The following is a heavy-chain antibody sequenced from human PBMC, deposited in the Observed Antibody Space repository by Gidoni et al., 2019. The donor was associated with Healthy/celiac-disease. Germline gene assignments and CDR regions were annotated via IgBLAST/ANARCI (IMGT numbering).Heavy chain of an antibody. Sequence: QVQLVQSGAEVKKPGASVKVSRQASGYTFTSSGISWVRQAPGQGLEWMGWISAYNGNTNYAQKLQGKVTMTTDTSTSTAYMELWSLRSDDTAVYYCARNPPDNYDFWSGYFDYWGQGTLVTVSS. CDR2: ISAYNGNT. CDR1: GYTFTSSG. V-gene: IGHV1-18*01. D-gene: IGHD3-3*01. J-gene: IGHJ4*02. CDR3: ARNPPDNYDFWSGYFDY.